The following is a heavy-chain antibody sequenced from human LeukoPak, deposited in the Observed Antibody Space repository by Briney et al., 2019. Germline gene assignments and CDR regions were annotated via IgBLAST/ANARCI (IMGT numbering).Heavy chain of an antibody. V-gene: IGHV5-51*01. CDR3: VRRATIRMYYFDY. D-gene: IGHD1-26*01. CDR2: IYPGDSDT. Sequence: GESLKISCKGSGYSFTSYWIGWVRQMPGKGLEWMGIIYPGDSDTRYSPSFQGQVTISADKSISTAYLQWSSLKASDTAMYYCVRRATIRMYYFDYWGQGTLVTVSS. J-gene: IGHJ4*02. CDR1: GYSFTSYW.